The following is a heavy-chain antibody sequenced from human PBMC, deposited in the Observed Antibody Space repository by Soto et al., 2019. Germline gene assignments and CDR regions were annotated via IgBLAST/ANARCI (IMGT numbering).Heavy chain of an antibody. D-gene: IGHD2-15*01. J-gene: IGHJ4*02. CDR1: GFTFSTFE. V-gene: IGHV3-48*03. Sequence: EVQLVESGGGLVQPGKSLRLSCAASGFTFSTFEMNWVRQAPGKGLQWVSYISSGGGTIYYADSVKGRFTISSDNATNSLYLQMNSLRAEDTAVYYCSMRYCSSNRCFIDYWGQGTLVTVSS. CDR2: ISSGGGTI. CDR3: SMRYCSSNRCFIDY.